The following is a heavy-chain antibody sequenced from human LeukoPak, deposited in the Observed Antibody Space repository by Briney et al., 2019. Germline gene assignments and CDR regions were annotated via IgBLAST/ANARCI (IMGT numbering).Heavy chain of an antibody. J-gene: IGHJ4*02. V-gene: IGHV3-30-3*01. CDR2: ISYDGSNK. Sequence: GGSLRLSCAASEFAFSSFALHWVRQAPGKGLEWVAVISYDGSNKNYADSVKGRFTISRDNSKNTLYLQMNSLRGEDTAVYYCATTTHFDYWGQGILVTVSS. CDR3: ATTTHFDY. D-gene: IGHD1-14*01. CDR1: EFAFSSFA.